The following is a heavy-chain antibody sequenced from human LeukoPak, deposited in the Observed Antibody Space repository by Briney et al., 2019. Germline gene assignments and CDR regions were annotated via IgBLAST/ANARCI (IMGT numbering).Heavy chain of an antibody. V-gene: IGHV3-30*18. Sequence: GGSRRLSCAASGFTFSSYGMHWVRQAPGKGLEWVAIISYDGSNKYYADSVKGRFTLSRDNSKNTLFLQMNSLRAEDTAVYYCAKEGGGSHYFDYWGQGTLVTVSS. CDR3: AKEGGGSHYFDY. J-gene: IGHJ4*02. CDR2: ISYDGSNK. D-gene: IGHD1-26*01. CDR1: GFTFSSYG.